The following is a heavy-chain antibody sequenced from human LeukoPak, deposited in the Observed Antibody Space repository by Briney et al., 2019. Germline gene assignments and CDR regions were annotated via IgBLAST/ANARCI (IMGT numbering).Heavy chain of an antibody. CDR3: ARGRWGDY. CDR2: IYYSGST. D-gene: IGHD3-16*01. J-gene: IGHJ4*01. Sequence: PSETLSLSCTVFGGSISSYYWSWIRQPPGKGLEWIGYIYYSGSTNYNPSLTSRVTISVDTSKNQFSLKLSSVTAADTAVYYCARGRWGDYWGQGTLVTVSS. CDR1: GGSISSYY. V-gene: IGHV4-59*01.